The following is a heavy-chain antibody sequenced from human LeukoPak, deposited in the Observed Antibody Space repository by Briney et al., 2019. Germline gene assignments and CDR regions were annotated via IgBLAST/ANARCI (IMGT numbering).Heavy chain of an antibody. J-gene: IGHJ4*02. CDR1: GFSLGSSGVG. CDR3: AHSRGLLWFGELLGPFDY. D-gene: IGHD3-10*01. Sequence: SGPTLVNPTQTLTLTCTFSGFSLGSSGVGVGWIRQPPGKALEWLGLIYWDDDKRYSPSLKSRVTITMDTSKNRVVLTMTNMGPVDTATYYCAHSRGLLWFGELLGPFDYWGQGTLVTVSS. CDR2: IYWDDDK. V-gene: IGHV2-5*02.